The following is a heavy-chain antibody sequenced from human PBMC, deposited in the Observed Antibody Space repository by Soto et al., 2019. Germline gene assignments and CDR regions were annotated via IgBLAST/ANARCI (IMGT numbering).Heavy chain of an antibody. CDR1: GYTFTNYA. D-gene: IGHD6-19*01. V-gene: IGHV1-3*01. CDR3: ARDGAVAGNTNFDY. CDR2: INAGNAKT. Sequence: QVQLVQSGAEVKKPGASVKVSCKASGYTFTNYAIHWVRQGPGQRLEWMGWINAGNAKTKYSQKFQGRVTISRDTSASTAYMELSSLRSEDTAVYYCARDGAVAGNTNFDYWGPGTLVTVSS. J-gene: IGHJ4*02.